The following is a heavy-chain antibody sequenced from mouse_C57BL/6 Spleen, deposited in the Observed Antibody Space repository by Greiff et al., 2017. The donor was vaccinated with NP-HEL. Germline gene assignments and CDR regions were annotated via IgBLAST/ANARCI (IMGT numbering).Heavy chain of an antibody. CDR3: ARWGLPIDY. CDR2: INPNNGGT. CDR1: GYTFTDYY. Sequence: VQLQQSGPELVKPGASVKISCKASGYTFTDYYMNWVKQSHGKSLEWIGDINPNNGGTSYNQKFKGKATLTVDKSSSTAYMELRSLTSEDSAVYYCARWGLPIDYWGQGTTLTVSS. J-gene: IGHJ2*01. V-gene: IGHV1-26*01. D-gene: IGHD2-10*01.